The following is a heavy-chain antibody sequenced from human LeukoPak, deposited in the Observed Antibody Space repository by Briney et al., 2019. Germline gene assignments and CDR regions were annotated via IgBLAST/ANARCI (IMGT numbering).Heavy chain of an antibody. V-gene: IGHV3-74*01. CDR3: ARGGWWYYDFWSGYYPFDY. D-gene: IGHD3-3*01. CDR2: INSDGSST. CDR1: GFTFSSYS. Sequence: GGSLRLSCAASGFTFSSYSMNWVRQAPGKGLVWVSRINSDGSSTSYADSVKGRFTISRDNAKNTLYLQMNSLRAEDTAVYYCARGGWWYYDFWSGYYPFDYWGQGTLVTVSS. J-gene: IGHJ4*02.